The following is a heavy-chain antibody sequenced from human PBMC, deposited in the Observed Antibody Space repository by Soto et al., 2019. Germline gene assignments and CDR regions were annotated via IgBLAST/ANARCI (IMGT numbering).Heavy chain of an antibody. CDR1: GFTFINYA. Sequence: EGSLRLSCEASGFTFINYAMSWVRQSPGKGLEWVSSISDTGGDSYYADSMDGRFTVSRDNSKNTLYLQINSLRAEDTAIYYCVRDLYRSATMPCLDHWGQGALVTVSS. D-gene: IGHD1-1*01. V-gene: IGHV3-23*01. J-gene: IGHJ4*02. CDR3: VRDLYRSATMPCLDH. CDR2: ISDTGGDS.